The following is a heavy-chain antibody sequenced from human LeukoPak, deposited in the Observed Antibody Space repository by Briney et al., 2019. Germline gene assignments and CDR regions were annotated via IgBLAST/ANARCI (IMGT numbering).Heavy chain of an antibody. CDR1: GYSFTNYW. Sequence: GESLKISCKGSGYSFTNYWIGWVRQMPGKGLEWLGIIYPGDSDTTYKPSFQGQVTISADKSISTAYLQWSSLKASDTAMYYCARSRAETVPVWGSYRHHDAFDIWGQGTMVTVSS. CDR2: IYPGDSDT. V-gene: IGHV5-51*01. D-gene: IGHD3-16*02. CDR3: ARSRAETVPVWGSYRHHDAFDI. J-gene: IGHJ3*02.